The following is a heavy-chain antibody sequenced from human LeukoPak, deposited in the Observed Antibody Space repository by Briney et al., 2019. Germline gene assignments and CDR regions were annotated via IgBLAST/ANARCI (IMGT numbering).Heavy chain of an antibody. CDR2: VSESGSTT. D-gene: IGHD3-22*01. J-gene: IGHJ4*02. CDR1: GFTFSIYA. CDR3: AKAASVVTSPFDY. Sequence: GGSLRLSCAASGFTFSIYAMSWVRQAPGKGLEWVSVVSESGSTTYDTDSVKGRFTISRDNSKGMLYLQMNSLRAEDTAVYYCAKAASVVTSPFDYWGQETLVTVSS. V-gene: IGHV3-23*01.